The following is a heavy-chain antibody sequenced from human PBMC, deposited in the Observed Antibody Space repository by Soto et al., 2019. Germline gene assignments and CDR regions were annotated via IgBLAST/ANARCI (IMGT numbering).Heavy chain of an antibody. CDR3: ARYCSSVSCYDEI. J-gene: IGHJ3*02. D-gene: IGHD2-15*01. CDR2: INPNSGST. CDR1: GYTFIGYY. V-gene: IGHV1-2*02. Sequence: ASVKVSCKASGYTFIGYYIHWVRQAPGQGLEWMGWINPNSGSTNYAQKFQGRVTMTKDTSISTTYMDLSGLRSDDTAVYYCARYCSSVSCYDEIWGQGTMVTVSS.